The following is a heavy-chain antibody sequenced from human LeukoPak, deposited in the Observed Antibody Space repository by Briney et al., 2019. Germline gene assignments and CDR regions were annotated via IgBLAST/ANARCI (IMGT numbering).Heavy chain of an antibody. V-gene: IGHV3-23*01. CDR2: ISGSGGST. CDR3: AKVHRCLVVTPNYYFDY. Sequence: GGSLRLSCAASGFTFSSYAMSWVRQAPGKGLEWVSAISGSGGSTYYADSVKGRFTISRDNSKNTLYLQMNSLRAEDTAVYYCAKVHRCLVVTPNYYFDYWGQGTLVTVSS. CDR1: GFTFSSYA. D-gene: IGHD2-21*02. J-gene: IGHJ4*02.